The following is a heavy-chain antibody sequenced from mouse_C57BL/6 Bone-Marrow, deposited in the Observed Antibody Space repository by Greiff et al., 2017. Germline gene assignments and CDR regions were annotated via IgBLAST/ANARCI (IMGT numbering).Heavy chain of an antibody. D-gene: IGHD1-1*01. Sequence: QVQLQQSGAELVRPGSSVKLSCKASGYTFTSYWMHWVKQRPIQGLEWIGNIDPSDSETHYNQKFKDKATLTVDKSSSTAYMQLSSLTSEDSAVYYCAREGLFITTVVATPYAMDYWGQGTSVTVSS. CDR2: IDPSDSET. CDR1: GYTFTSYW. CDR3: AREGLFITTVVATPYAMDY. V-gene: IGHV1-52*01. J-gene: IGHJ4*01.